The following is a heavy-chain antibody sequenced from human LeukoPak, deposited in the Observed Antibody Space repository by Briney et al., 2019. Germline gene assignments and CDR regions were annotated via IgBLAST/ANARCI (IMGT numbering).Heavy chain of an antibody. V-gene: IGHV4-30-4*01. CDR3: AREVYYYGSGSYYNAFDI. D-gene: IGHD3-10*01. CDR1: GGSLSSGDYY. Sequence: SQTLSLTCTVSGGSLSSGDYYWSWIRQPPGKGLEWIGYIYYSGSTYYNPSLKSRVTISVDTSKNQFSLKLSSVTAADTAVYYCAREVYYYGSGSYYNAFDIWGQGTMVTVSS. CDR2: IYYSGST. J-gene: IGHJ3*02.